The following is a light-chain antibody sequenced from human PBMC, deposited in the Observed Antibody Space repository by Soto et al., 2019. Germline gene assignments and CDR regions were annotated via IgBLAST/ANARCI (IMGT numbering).Light chain of an antibody. J-gene: IGKJ1*01. Sequence: EVVMTQSPATLSVSPGDRASLSCRASQRVSSGYLAWYQQKPGQTPRLLIYGASGRATGIPDRFSGSGSGTDFTLTISRLEPEDFAVYYCQQYGSSPTFGQGTKVDIK. V-gene: IGKV3-20*01. CDR2: GAS. CDR3: QQYGSSPT. CDR1: QRVSSGY.